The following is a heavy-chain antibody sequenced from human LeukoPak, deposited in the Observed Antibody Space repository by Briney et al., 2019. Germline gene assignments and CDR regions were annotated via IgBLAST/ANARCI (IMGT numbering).Heavy chain of an antibody. V-gene: IGHV4-34*01. CDR1: GESFSGYY. D-gene: IGHD6-19*01. J-gene: IGHJ4*02. Sequence: SETLSLTCAVYGESFSGYYWSWIRQPPGKGLEWIGEINHSGSTNYNPSLKSRVTISVDTSKNQFCLKLSSVTGAGTAVYYCARVGLSSGWYGDYWGQGTLVTVSS. CDR3: ARVGLSSGWYGDY. CDR2: INHSGST.